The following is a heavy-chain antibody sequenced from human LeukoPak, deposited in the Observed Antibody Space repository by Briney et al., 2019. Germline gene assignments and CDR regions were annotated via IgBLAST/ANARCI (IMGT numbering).Heavy chain of an antibody. CDR2: ISSDGSST. Sequence: PGGSLRLSCAASGFTFSSYWMHWVRQVPGKGLVWVSRISSDGSSTTYADSVKGRFTISRDNAKNTLYLQMNSLRAEDTAVYYCARGRHTAGDYWGQGTLVTVSS. J-gene: IGHJ4*02. CDR3: ARGRHTAGDY. D-gene: IGHD5-18*01. V-gene: IGHV3-74*01. CDR1: GFTFSSYW.